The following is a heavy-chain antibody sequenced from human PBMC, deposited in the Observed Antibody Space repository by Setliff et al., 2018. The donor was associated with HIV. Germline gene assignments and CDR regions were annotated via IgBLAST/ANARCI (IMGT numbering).Heavy chain of an antibody. Sequence: SETLSLTCAVYAGSISGYYWSWIRQSPGKGLEWTGEINHSGSTNYNPSLKSRVTISVDTSKNQFSLKLSSVTAADTAVYYCARGGTVTMVRGRNWFDPWGQGTLVTVSS. CDR2: INHSGST. V-gene: IGHV4-34*01. CDR3: ARGGTVTMVRGRNWFDP. J-gene: IGHJ5*02. D-gene: IGHD3-10*01. CDR1: AGSISGYY.